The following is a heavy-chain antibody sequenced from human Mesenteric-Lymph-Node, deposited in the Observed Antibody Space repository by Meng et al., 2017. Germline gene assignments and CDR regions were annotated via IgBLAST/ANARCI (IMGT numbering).Heavy chain of an antibody. V-gene: IGHV3-48*03. CDR3: ARDGAGPTPTLMAY. CDR2: ISSSGSTI. Sequence: GESLKISCAASGFTFSSYEMNWVRQAPGKGLEWVSYISSSGSTIYYADSVKGRFTISRDNAKNSLYLQMNSLRAEDTAVYYCARDGAGPTPTLMAYWGLGTLVTVSS. J-gene: IGHJ4*02. CDR1: GFTFSSYE. D-gene: IGHD5-24*01.